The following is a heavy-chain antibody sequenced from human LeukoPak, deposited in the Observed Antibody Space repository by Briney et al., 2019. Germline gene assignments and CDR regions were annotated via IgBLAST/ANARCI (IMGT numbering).Heavy chain of an antibody. V-gene: IGHV4-34*01. Sequence: SETLSLICAVYGGSFSGYYWSWIRQPPGKGLEWIGEINHSGGTNYNPSLKSRVTISVDTSKKQFSLKLSSVTAADTAVYYCVTYYFDSSGPKKNYWGQGTLVTVSS. CDR3: VTYYFDSSGPKKNY. CDR2: INHSGGT. J-gene: IGHJ4*02. CDR1: GGSFSGYY. D-gene: IGHD3-22*01.